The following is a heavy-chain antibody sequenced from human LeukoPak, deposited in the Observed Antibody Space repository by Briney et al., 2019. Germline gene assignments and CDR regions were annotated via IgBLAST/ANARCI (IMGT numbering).Heavy chain of an antibody. CDR1: RFTFRDYG. CDR2: IWYDESNK. CDR3: AKKALVGSTSSPFDD. D-gene: IGHD6-13*01. V-gene: IGHV3-30*02. J-gene: IGHJ4*02. Sequence: PGGSLRLSCAASRFTFRDYGMHWVRQAPGKGLEWVAVIWYDESNKYYADSVKGRFTISRDNSKNTLYLQMNSLRAEDTAVYYCAKKALVGSTSSPFDDWGQGTLVTVSS.